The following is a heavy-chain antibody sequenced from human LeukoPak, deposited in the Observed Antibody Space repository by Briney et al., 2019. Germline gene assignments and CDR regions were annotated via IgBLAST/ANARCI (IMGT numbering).Heavy chain of an antibody. V-gene: IGHV4-34*01. Sequence: TSETLSLTCAVYGGSFSGYYWSWIRQPPGKGLEWIGEINHSGSTNYNPSLKSRVTISVDTSKNQFSLKLSSVTAADTAVYYCARGLASIYWGQGTLVTVSS. CDR2: INHSGST. D-gene: IGHD3-3*01. CDR3: ARGLASIY. CDR1: GGSFSGYY. J-gene: IGHJ4*02.